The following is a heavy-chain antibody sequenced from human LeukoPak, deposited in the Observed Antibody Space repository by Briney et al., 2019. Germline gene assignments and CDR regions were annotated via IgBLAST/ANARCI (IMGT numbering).Heavy chain of an antibody. CDR3: ARGTSAGGDHYFDC. Sequence: SETLSLTCTVSGRSIRRADYYWGWIRQSPGRGLEWIGSIYHSGSTYYNPSLQSRVTKSVDPSKNQFPLNLSSVTAADTAVYFCARGTSAGGDHYFDCWGQGTQVTVSS. D-gene: IGHD1-7*01. CDR1: GRSIRRADYY. J-gene: IGHJ4*02. V-gene: IGHV4-39*06. CDR2: IYHSGST.